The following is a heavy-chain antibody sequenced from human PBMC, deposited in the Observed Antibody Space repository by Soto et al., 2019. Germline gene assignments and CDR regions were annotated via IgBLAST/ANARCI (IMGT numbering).Heavy chain of an antibody. V-gene: IGHV3-30-3*01. J-gene: IGHJ4*02. Sequence: QVQLVESGGGVVQPGRSLRLSCAASGFTFSSYAMHWVRQAPGKGLEWVAVISYDGSNKYYADSVKGRFTISRDNSKNTLYLQMNSLRAEDTAVYYCARESITIFGVVPNFDYWGQGTLVTLSS. D-gene: IGHD3-3*01. CDR3: ARESITIFGVVPNFDY. CDR1: GFTFSSYA. CDR2: ISYDGSNK.